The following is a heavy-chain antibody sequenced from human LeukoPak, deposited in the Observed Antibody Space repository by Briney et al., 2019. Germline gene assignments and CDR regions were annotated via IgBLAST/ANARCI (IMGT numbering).Heavy chain of an antibody. CDR3: AREYSSSSGKNAFDV. CDR2: INHSGRP. J-gene: IGHJ3*01. V-gene: IGHV4-34*01. Sequence: SETLSLTCAVYGGSFSGYFWNWIRQSPGKGLEWIGEINHSGRPKYNPSLKSRVTMSLDTSKNQFSLRLTSVTAADTAVYYCAREYSSSSGKNAFDVWGQGTMVTVSS. D-gene: IGHD6-6*01. CDR1: GGSFSGYF.